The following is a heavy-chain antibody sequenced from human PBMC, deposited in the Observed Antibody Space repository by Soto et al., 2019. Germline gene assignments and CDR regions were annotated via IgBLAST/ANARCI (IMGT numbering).Heavy chain of an antibody. J-gene: IGHJ4*02. D-gene: IGHD3-10*01. CDR3: LLLNALWGFDY. V-gene: IGHV3-21*01. CDR2: ISSSSSYI. CDR1: GFTFSSYS. Sequence: VGSLRLSCAASGFTFSSYSMNWVRQAPGKGLGWVSSISSSSSYIYYADSVKGRFTISRDNAKNSLYLQMNSLRAEDTAVYYCLLLNALWGFDYWGQGTLVTVSS.